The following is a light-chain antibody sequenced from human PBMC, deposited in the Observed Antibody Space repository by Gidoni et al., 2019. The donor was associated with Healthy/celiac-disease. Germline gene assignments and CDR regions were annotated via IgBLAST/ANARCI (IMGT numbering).Light chain of an antibody. CDR1: QSVSSN. V-gene: IGKV3-15*01. CDR3: QQYNNWWT. Sequence: EIVMTQSPATLSVSPGERATLSCRASQSVSSNLAWYQQKPGQATRLLIYGASTRATGIPARISGSGSGTEFTLTSSSLQAEDFADYYCQQYNNWWTFGQGTKVEIK. CDR2: GAS. J-gene: IGKJ1*01.